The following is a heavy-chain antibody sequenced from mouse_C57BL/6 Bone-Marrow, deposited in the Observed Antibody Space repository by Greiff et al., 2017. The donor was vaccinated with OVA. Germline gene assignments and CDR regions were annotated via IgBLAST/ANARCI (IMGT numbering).Heavy chain of an antibody. Sequence: QVQLQQPGAELVKPGASVKLSCKASGYTFTSYWMHWVKQRPGQGLEWIGMIHPNSGSTNYNEKFKSKATLTVDKSSSTAYMLLSSLTSEDSAVDYCARSGFAKSSRAYWGQGTLVTVSA. D-gene: IGHD3-2*02. CDR3: ARSGFAKSSRAY. V-gene: IGHV1-64*01. CDR1: GYTFTSYW. J-gene: IGHJ3*01. CDR2: IHPNSGST.